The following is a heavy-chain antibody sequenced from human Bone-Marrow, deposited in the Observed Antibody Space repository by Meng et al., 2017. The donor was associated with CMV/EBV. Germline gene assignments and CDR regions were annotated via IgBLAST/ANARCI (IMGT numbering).Heavy chain of an antibody. Sequence: GGSLRLSCAASGFTVSSNYMSWVRQAPGKGLEWVSVIYSGGSTYYADSVKGRFTISRDNAKNSLYLQMTSLRVEDTAVYYCARDQFTEETVPPYGMDVWGQGTTVTVSS. J-gene: IGHJ6*02. CDR3: ARDQFTEETVPPYGMDV. CDR2: IYSGGST. V-gene: IGHV3-53*01. CDR1: GFTVSSNY. D-gene: IGHD3-16*01.